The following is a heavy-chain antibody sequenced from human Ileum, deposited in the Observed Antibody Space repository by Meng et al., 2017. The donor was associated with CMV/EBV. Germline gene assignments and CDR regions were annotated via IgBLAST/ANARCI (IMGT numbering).Heavy chain of an antibody. CDR3: AAHPAFDY. Sequence: GGSLRLSCVGSGFIFRNYEMNWVRQVPGKGLEWISYINADATATYYADSVKGRFIISRDNARDSLSLQMNSLRAEDTAIYYCAAHPAFDYWGQGTPVTVSS. D-gene: IGHD2-2*01. V-gene: IGHV3-48*03. CDR1: GFIFRNYE. J-gene: IGHJ4*02. CDR2: INADATAT.